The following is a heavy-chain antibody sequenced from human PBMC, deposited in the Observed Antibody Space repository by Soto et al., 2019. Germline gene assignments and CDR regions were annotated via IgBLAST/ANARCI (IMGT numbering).Heavy chain of an antibody. Sequence: PSETLSLTCPFNGGSFSDYYWTWIRQPPGKGLEWIGEVNHGGSTHYNPSLKSRVSISVDTSKKQFSLNLTFVTAADTAVYYCAREWWSGSLIGGSLGGEGTLVTVSS. D-gene: IGHD3-3*01. CDR3: AREWWSGSLIGGSL. J-gene: IGHJ4*02. V-gene: IGHV4-34*01. CDR1: GGSFSDYY. CDR2: VNHGGST.